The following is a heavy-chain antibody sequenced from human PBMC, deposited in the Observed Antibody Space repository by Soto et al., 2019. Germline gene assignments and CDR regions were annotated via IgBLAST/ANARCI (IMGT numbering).Heavy chain of an antibody. CDR2: INSDGSIT. CDR3: VRYPRSVGGSYRPDY. J-gene: IGHJ4*02. Sequence: GGSLRLSCAASGFTFSSYWMHWVRQVPEKGLVWVSRINSDGSITNYADAVKGRFTISRDNVKNTLYLQMNSLRAEDTAVYYCVRYPRSVGGSYRPDYWGQGALVTVSS. V-gene: IGHV3-74*01. CDR1: GFTFSSYW. D-gene: IGHD3-16*02.